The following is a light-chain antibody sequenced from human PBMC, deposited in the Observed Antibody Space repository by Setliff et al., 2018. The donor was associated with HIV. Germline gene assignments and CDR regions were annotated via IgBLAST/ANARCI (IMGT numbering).Light chain of an antibody. Sequence: QSVLTQPRSVSGSPGQSVTISCTRTSSDVGGYNYVSWYQQHPGKAPKLMIYDVSERPSGVPDRFSGSKSANTASLTISGLQAEDEADYYCCSYAGSYTFYVFGTGTKVTVL. CDR2: DVS. J-gene: IGLJ1*01. CDR3: CSYAGSYTFYV. CDR1: SSDVGGYNY. V-gene: IGLV2-11*01.